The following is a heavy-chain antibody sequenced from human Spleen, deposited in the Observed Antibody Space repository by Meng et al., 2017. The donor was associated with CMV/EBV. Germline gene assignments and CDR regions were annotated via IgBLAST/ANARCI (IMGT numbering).Heavy chain of an antibody. Sequence: ISSGDYYWSWLRQHPGKGLEWIGYIYHSGSTYDNPSLKSRVTISIDTSKNQFSLKLSSVIAADTAVFYCVRVYGFQAAALRYWFDPWGQGTLVTVSS. J-gene: IGHJ5*02. CDR1: ISSGDYY. CDR3: VRVYGFQAAALRYWFDP. D-gene: IGHD2-15*01. CDR2: IYHSGST. V-gene: IGHV4-30-4*06.